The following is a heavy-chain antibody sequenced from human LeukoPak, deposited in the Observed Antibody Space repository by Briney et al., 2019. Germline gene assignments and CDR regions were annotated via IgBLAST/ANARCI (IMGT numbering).Heavy chain of an antibody. V-gene: IGHV1-24*01. CDR3: ATVAPEDYYFDY. CDR2: FDPEDGET. Sequence: GASVKVSCKVSGYTLTELSMHWVRQAPGKGLEWMGGFDPEDGETIYAQKFQGRVAMTEDTSTDTAYMELSSLRSGDTAVYYCATVAPEDYYFDYWGQGTLVTVSS. CDR1: GYTLTELS. D-gene: IGHD3/OR15-3a*01. J-gene: IGHJ4*02.